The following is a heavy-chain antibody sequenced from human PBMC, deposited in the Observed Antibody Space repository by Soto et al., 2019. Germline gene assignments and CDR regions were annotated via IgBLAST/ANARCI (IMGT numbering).Heavy chain of an antibody. CDR2: ISYDGSNK. D-gene: IGHD4-4*01. CDR1: GFTFSSYG. J-gene: IGHJ6*02. Sequence: QVQLVESGGGVVQPGRSLRLSCAASGFTFSSYGMHWVRQAPGKGLEWVAVISYDGSNKYYADSVKGRFTISRDNSKNTLYRQMNSLRSEDTAVYYCAKDRRLQYDYYGMDVWGQGTTVTVSS. CDR3: AKDRRLQYDYYGMDV. V-gene: IGHV3-30*18.